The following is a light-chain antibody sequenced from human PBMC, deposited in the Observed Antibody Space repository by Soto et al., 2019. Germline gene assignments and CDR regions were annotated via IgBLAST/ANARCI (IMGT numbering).Light chain of an antibody. CDR1: SSDVGAYNY. CDR3: SSFASSNTRL. J-gene: IGLJ3*02. CDR2: EVT. Sequence: QSALTQPPSGSGSPGQSGTISCTGTSSDVGAYNYVSWYQQHAGKAPKLVPYEVTKRPSGVPDRFSGSKSVNTASLTVSGLQVEDEADYYCSSFASSNTRLFGGGTKVTVL. V-gene: IGLV2-8*01.